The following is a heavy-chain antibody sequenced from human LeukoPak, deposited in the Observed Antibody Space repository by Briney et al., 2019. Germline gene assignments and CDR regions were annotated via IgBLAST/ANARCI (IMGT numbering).Heavy chain of an antibody. CDR1: GYTFTSYD. Sequence: ASVKVSCKASGYTFTSYDINWVRQAPGQGLEWMGWMNPNSGNTGYAQKFQGRVTMTRNTSISTAYMELSSLRSEDTAVYYCARGNAGGNAYYYYYGMDVWGQGTTVTVSS. V-gene: IGHV1-8*01. J-gene: IGHJ6*02. CDR3: ARGNAGGNAYYYYYGMDV. CDR2: MNPNSGNT. D-gene: IGHD4-23*01.